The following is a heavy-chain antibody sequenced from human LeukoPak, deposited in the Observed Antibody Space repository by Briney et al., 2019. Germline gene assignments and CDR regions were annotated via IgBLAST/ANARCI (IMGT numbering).Heavy chain of an antibody. J-gene: IGHJ5*02. D-gene: IGHD3-9*01. V-gene: IGHV4-31*03. Sequence: PSETLSLTCTVSGGSISSGGYYWSWIRQHPGKXXXXXXYIYYSGSTYYNPSLKSRVTISVDTSKNQFSLKLSSVTAADTAVCYCASWYDTLDGRFDPWGQGTLVTVSS. CDR3: ASWYDTLDGRFDP. CDR2: IYYSGST. CDR1: GGSISSGGYY.